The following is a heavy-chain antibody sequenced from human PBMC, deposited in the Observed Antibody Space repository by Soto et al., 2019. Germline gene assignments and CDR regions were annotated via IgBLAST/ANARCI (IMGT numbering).Heavy chain of an antibody. CDR1: GGTFNNYA. CDR3: AREVTVASYSFDF. J-gene: IGHJ4*02. Sequence: QVQLVQSGAEVKRPGSSVKVSCKASGGTFNNYALSWVRQAPGQGLEWMGGIIPIFNSANYAQKFQGRVTMTADDSTSTAYMELRSLRPDDTAVYYCAREVTVASYSFDFWGQGTLVTVS. CDR2: IIPIFNSA. V-gene: IGHV1-69*01. D-gene: IGHD5-12*01.